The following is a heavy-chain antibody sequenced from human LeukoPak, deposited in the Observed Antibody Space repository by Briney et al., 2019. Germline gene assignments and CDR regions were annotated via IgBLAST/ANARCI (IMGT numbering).Heavy chain of an antibody. V-gene: IGHV3-74*03. D-gene: IGHD4-11*01. CDR3: ARDRTGQQLISRKEYYYMDV. J-gene: IGHJ6*03. CDR1: GFTFSGTW. Sequence: GGSLRLSCAASGFTFSGTWMHWVRQPPGKGLVWVARITSDGISTTYAESVKGRFTISRDNAKNTLYLQMNSLRAEDTAVYYCARDRTGQQLISRKEYYYMDVWGKGTTVTISS. CDR2: ITSDGIST.